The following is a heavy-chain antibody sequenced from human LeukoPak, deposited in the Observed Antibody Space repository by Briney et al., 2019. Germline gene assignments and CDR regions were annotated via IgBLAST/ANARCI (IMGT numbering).Heavy chain of an antibody. J-gene: IGHJ6*04. CDR3: AELGITMIGGV. CDR1: GFTLSIYS. Sequence: GGSLRLSCAASGFTLSIYSMNWVRQAPGKGLEWVSSITSSSSYIYYADSVKGRFTISRDNAKNSLYLQMNSLRAEDTAVYYCAELGITMIGGVWGKGTTVTISS. CDR2: ITSSSSYI. D-gene: IGHD3-10*02. V-gene: IGHV3-21*01.